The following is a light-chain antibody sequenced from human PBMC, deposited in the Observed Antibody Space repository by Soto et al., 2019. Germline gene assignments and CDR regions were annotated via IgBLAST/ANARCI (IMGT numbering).Light chain of an antibody. CDR2: DVS. Sequence: QSALTQPASVSGSPGQSITISCSGTRSDVGGYNFVSWYQVHPGKAPRLILYDVSSRPSGVSYRFSGSKSANTASLNISRLQDGYEADYYCRSYTTTTSLVVFGGGNKLTVL. J-gene: IGLJ2*01. V-gene: IGLV2-14*03. CDR3: RSYTTTTSLVV. CDR1: RSDVGGYNF.